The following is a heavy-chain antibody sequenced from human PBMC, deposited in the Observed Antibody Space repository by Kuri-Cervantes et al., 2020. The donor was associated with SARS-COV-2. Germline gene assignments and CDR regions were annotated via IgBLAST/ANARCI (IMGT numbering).Heavy chain of an antibody. D-gene: IGHD3-22*01. CDR2: IYYSGST. J-gene: IGHJ6*02. CDR3: ASTNSSGYPYYYYGMDV. V-gene: IGHV4-59*01. Sequence: SETLSLTCTVSGGSISSYYWSWIRQPPGKGLEWIGYIYYSGSTNYNPSLKSRVTISVDTSKNQFSLKLSSVTAADTAVYYCASTNSSGYPYYYYGMDVWGQGTTVTVSS. CDR1: GGSISSYY.